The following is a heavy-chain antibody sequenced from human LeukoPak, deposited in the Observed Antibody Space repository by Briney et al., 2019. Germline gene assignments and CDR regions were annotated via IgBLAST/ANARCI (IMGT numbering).Heavy chain of an antibody. CDR3: AKCSGGSYYHSDDY. V-gene: IGHV3-21*01. CDR2: ISSSGSYR. J-gene: IGHJ4*02. CDR1: GFTFSTYS. D-gene: IGHD2-15*01. Sequence: GGSLRLSCARAGFTFSTYSMNWVRQAPGKGLEWVSSISSSGSYRYYADSVKGRFTISRDNAKKSLYLQMNSLRAEDTAVYYCAKCSGGSYYHSDDYWGQGTLVTVSS.